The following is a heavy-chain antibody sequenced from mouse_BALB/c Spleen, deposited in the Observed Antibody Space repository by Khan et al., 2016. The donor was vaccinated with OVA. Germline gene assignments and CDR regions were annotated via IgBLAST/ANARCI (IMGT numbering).Heavy chain of an antibody. V-gene: IGHV3-2*02. CDR1: GYSITSDYA. CDR2: ISYSGDT. Sequence: EVQLQESGPGLVKPSQSLSLTCTVTGYSITSDYAWNWIRQFPGNKLEWMGYISYSGDTAYNPSLKSRISITRDTSKNQFFLQLNSVTTEDTATYYCASMTLYYYGSTFEGYCFDYWGQGTTLTVSS. J-gene: IGHJ2*01. D-gene: IGHD1-1*01. CDR3: ASMTLYYYGSTFEGYCFDY.